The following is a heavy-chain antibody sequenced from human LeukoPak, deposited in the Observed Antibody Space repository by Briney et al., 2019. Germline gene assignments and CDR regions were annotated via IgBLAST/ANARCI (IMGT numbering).Heavy chain of an antibody. J-gene: IGHJ3*02. CDR3: ARWHYESSGYRRPFDI. V-gene: IGHV4-59*01. CDR1: GGSFSGYC. CDR2: IYYSGST. D-gene: IGHD3-22*01. Sequence: SETLSLTCAVYGGSFSGYCWSWIRQPPGKGLEWIGYIYYSGSTNYNSSLKSRVTISVDTSKNQFSLKLSSVTAADTAVYYCARWHYESSGYRRPFDIWGQGTMVTVSS.